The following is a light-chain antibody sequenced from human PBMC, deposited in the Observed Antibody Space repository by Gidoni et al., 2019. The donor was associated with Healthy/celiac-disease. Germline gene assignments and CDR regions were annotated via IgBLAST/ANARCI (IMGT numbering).Light chain of an antibody. CDR2: AAS. CDR1: QIISSY. Sequence: DIQLTQSPSSLSASVGARVTITCRASQIISSYLNWYQQKPGKTPKLLIYAASSLQSGVPSRFSGSGSGTDFTLTISSLQPEDFATYYWQQIYSTPYTFGQGTKLEIK. J-gene: IGKJ2*01. V-gene: IGKV1-39*01. CDR3: QQIYSTPYT.